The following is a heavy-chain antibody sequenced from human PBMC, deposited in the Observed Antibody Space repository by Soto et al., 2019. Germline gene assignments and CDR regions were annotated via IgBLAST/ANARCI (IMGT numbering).Heavy chain of an antibody. V-gene: IGHV4-59*01. CDR3: AGAFGGGWYSPGAWYYFDY. CDR1: GGSISSYY. J-gene: IGHJ4*02. D-gene: IGHD6-19*01. Sequence: SETLSLTCTVSGGSISSYYWSWIRQPPGKGLEWIGYIYYSGSTNYNPSLKSRVTISVETSKNQFSLKLSSVTAADTAVYYCAGAFGGGWYSPGAWYYFDYWGQGTLVTVSS. CDR2: IYYSGST.